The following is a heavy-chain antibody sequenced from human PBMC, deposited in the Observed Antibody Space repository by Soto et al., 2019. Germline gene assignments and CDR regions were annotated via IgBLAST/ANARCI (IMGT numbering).Heavy chain of an antibody. CDR2: INLGGTTT. CDR3: ARYYDTSGYTWLDP. CDR1: EYTFTDYF. Sequence: QVQLVQSGAEVKKPGASVKLSCQASEYTFTDYFIHWVRQAPGQGLEWMGLINLGGTTTTYAQKLQGRLTIIRDSSTRTAYMELSSLRSEDTAVYYCARYYDTSGYTWLDPWGQGTLVTVSS. V-gene: IGHV1-46*04. J-gene: IGHJ5*02. D-gene: IGHD3-22*01.